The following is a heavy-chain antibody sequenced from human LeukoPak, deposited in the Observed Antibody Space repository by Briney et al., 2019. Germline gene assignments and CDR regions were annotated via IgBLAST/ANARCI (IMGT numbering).Heavy chain of an antibody. CDR3: ARPNYYYDSSGSAPFDY. CDR2: IYPGDSDT. Sequence: GESLKISCKGSGYSFTSYWIGWVRQMPGKGLEWMGIIYPGDSDTRYSPSFQGQVTISADKSISTAYLQWGSLKASDTAMYYCARPNYYYDSSGSAPFDYWGQGTLVTVSS. D-gene: IGHD3-22*01. J-gene: IGHJ4*02. V-gene: IGHV5-51*01. CDR1: GYSFTSYW.